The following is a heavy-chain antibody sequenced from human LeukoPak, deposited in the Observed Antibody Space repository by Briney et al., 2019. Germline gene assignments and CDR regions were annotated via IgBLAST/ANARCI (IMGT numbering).Heavy chain of an antibody. V-gene: IGHV3-23*01. CDR1: GFTFSSYA. J-gene: IGHJ4*02. Sequence: GGSLRPSCAASGFTFSSYAMSWVRQAPGKGLEWVSAISGSGGSTYYADSVKGRFTISRDNSKNTLYLQMNSLRAEDTAVYYCAKGVSYYAGYPLFDYWGQGTLVTVSS. CDR3: AKGVSYYAGYPLFDY. CDR2: ISGSGGST. D-gene: IGHD1-26*01.